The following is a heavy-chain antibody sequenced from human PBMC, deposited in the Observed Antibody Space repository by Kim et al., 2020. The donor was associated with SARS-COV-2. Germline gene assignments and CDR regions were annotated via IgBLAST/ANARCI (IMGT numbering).Heavy chain of an antibody. J-gene: IGHJ4*02. D-gene: IGHD2-21*01. Sequence: GGSLRLSCAASGFTFSSYSMNWVRQAPGKGLEWVSYISSSSSTIYYADSVKGRFTISRDNAKNSLYLQMNSLRDEDTAVYYCATGRRHIERGENHPFDYWGQGTLVTVSS. CDR3: ATGRRHIERGENHPFDY. V-gene: IGHV3-48*02. CDR1: GFTFSSYS. CDR2: ISSSSSTI.